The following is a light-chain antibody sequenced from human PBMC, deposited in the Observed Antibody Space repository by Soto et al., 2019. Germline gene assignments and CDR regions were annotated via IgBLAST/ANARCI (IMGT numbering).Light chain of an antibody. Sequence: IVMNQSPLSLTVTPGEPASISCNSSQSLLHSTGYNYLDRYLQKPGQSPQLLIYLGSTRASGVPDRFSGSVSGTDFTLKISRVEADDVGVYYCMQALVTIIFTFGPGTKVEIK. CDR1: QSLLHSTGYNY. V-gene: IGKV2-28*01. J-gene: IGKJ3*01. CDR3: MQALVTIIFT. CDR2: LGS.